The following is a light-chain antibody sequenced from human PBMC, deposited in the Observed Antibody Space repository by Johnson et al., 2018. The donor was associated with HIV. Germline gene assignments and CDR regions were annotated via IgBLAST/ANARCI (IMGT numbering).Light chain of an antibody. Sequence: QSVLTQPPSVSAAPGQKVTLSCSGSSSNIGNNYVSWYRQLPGTAPKLLIYDNNKRPSGIPDRFSGSKSGTSATLGITGLQTGDEADYYCGTWDSSLSAGVFGTVTKVTVL. CDR1: SSNIGNNY. V-gene: IGLV1-51*01. J-gene: IGLJ1*01. CDR2: DNN. CDR3: GTWDSSLSAGV.